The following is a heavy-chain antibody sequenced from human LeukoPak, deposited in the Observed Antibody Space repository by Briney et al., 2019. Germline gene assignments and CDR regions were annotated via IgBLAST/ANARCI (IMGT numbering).Heavy chain of an antibody. Sequence: GGSLRLSCAASGFTFSSYSMNWVRQAPGKGLEWVSSISSSSSYIYYADSVKGRFTISRDNAKNSLYLQMNSLRAEDTAVYYCAKFIAAPFYFDYWGQGTLVTVSS. J-gene: IGHJ4*02. CDR1: GFTFSSYS. CDR3: AKFIAAPFYFDY. V-gene: IGHV3-21*01. D-gene: IGHD6-13*01. CDR2: ISSSSSYI.